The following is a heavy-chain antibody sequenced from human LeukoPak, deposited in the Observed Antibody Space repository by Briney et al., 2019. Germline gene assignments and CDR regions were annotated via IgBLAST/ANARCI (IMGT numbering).Heavy chain of an antibody. CDR3: AREERGLDY. V-gene: IGHV3-53*01. Sequence: PGGSLRLSCAASGFTVSSNYMSWVRQAPGKGLEWVSVIYSGDSRYYADSVKGRFTISRDNSKNTLYLQMNSLRADDTAVYYCAREERGLDYWGQGTLATVPS. D-gene: IGHD3-10*01. CDR1: GFTVSSNY. J-gene: IGHJ4*02. CDR2: IYSGDSR.